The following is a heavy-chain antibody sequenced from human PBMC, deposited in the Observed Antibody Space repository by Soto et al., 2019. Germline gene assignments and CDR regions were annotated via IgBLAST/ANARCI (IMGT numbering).Heavy chain of an antibody. V-gene: IGHV3-23*01. Sequence: EVQLLESGGGLVQPGGSLRLSCAASGFTFSSYAMRWVRQAPVKGLEWVSAISGSGGSTYYAVSVKGRFTITRDNSQNTLSLQMNRLRAEDTAVNYCARRGSGSYYDYWGQGTLVIVSS. CDR3: ARRGSGSYYDY. CDR1: GFTFSSYA. D-gene: IGHD1-26*01. CDR2: ISGSGGST. J-gene: IGHJ4*02.